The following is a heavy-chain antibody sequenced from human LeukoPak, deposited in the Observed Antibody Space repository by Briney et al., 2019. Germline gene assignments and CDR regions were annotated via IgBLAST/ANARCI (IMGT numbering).Heavy chain of an antibody. V-gene: IGHV1-18*01. Sequence: ASVKVSCKASGYTFTSYGISWVRQAPGQGLEWMGWISAYNGNTNYAQKLQGRVTMTTDTSTSTAHMELRSLRSDDTAVYYCARDWEVGDAFDIWGQGTMVTVSS. D-gene: IGHD1-26*01. CDR2: ISAYNGNT. CDR3: ARDWEVGDAFDI. J-gene: IGHJ3*02. CDR1: GYTFTSYG.